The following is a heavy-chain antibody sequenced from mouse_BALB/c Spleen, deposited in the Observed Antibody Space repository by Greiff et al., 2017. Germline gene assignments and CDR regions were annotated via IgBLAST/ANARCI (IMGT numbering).Heavy chain of an antibody. CDR3: AREYYGRTYYFDY. Sequence: EVKVVESGGGLVQPGGSRKLSCAASGFTFSSFGMHWVRQAPEKGLEWVAYISSGSSTIYYADTVKGRFTISRDNPKNTLFLQMTSLRSEDTAMYYCAREYYGRTYYFDYWGQGTTRTVSS. V-gene: IGHV5-17*02. D-gene: IGHD1-1*01. CDR2: ISSGSSTI. CDR1: GFTFSSFG. J-gene: IGHJ2*01.